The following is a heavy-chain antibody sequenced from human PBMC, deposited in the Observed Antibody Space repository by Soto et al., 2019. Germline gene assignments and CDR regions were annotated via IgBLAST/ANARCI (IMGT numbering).Heavy chain of an antibody. V-gene: IGHV2-5*01. Sequence: QITLKESGPTLVKPTQTLTLTCTFSGFSLSTSGVGVGWIRQPPGKALEWLALIYWNDDKRYSPYLKSRLTITKDTSENQVVLTMTTMDPVDTATYYCAHRFSSSFDYWGQGTLVTVSS. D-gene: IGHD6-13*01. CDR3: AHRFSSSFDY. CDR1: GFSLSTSGVG. CDR2: IYWNDDK. J-gene: IGHJ4*02.